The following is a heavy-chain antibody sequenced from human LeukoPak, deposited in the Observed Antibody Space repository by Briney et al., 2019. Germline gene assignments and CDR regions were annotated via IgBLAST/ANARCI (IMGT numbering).Heavy chain of an antibody. CDR2: IYYSGST. V-gene: IGHV4-39*07. D-gene: IGHD3-9*01. Sequence: SETLSLTCTVSGGSISSSSYYWGWIRHPPGKGLEWIGSIYYSGSTYYNPSLKSRVTISVDTSKNQFSLKLSSVTAADTAVYYCARDMLGYDILTGYWGADYYYGMDVWGQGTTVTVSS. CDR3: ARDMLGYDILTGYWGADYYYGMDV. J-gene: IGHJ6*02. CDR1: GGSISSSSYY.